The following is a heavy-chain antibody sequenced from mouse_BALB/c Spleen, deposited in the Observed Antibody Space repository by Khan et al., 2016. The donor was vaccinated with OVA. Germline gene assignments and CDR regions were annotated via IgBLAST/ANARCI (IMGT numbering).Heavy chain of an antibody. J-gene: IGHJ1*01. V-gene: IGHV5-9-3*01. CDR2: LSSGDNDT. D-gene: IGHD1-1*01. CDR1: GFPFSSYA. Sequence: VHLVDCGGGLVEPGGSLKLTCAASGFPFSSYAMSWVRQTPERRLDCVATLSSGDNDTYYPDSVKSRFTISRNNAKNTMYLQMSSLRSAHTAMFYCTRLPITAVAVTSCCFIDVWGAGTTVTVSS. CDR3: TRLPITAVAVTSCCFIDV.